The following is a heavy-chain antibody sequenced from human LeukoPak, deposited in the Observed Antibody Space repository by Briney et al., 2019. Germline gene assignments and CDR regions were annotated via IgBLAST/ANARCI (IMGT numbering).Heavy chain of an antibody. V-gene: IGHV4-30-4*08. CDR3: ARRIVVVPAAILGLPMDV. J-gene: IGHJ6*03. Sequence: LRLSCAASGFTFSDYYMSWLRQAPGKGLEWIGYIYYSGSTYYNPSLKSRVTISVDTSKNHFSLTLSSVTAADTAVYYCARRIVVVPAAILGLPMDVWGKGTTVTVSS. D-gene: IGHD2-2*02. CDR2: IYYSGST. CDR1: GFTFSDYY.